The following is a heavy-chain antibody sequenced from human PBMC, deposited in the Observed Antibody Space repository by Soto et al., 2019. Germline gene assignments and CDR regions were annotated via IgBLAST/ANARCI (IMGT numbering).Heavy chain of an antibody. V-gene: IGHV3-33*01. CDR3: ARNIGWSRILYYFSGMDV. Sequence: QVQLVESGGGVVQPGMSLRLSCAASGFTFSSYCMHWVRQAPGKGLVWVAVIWYDGSNKYYADSVKGRFTISRDNSKKPLYLQMTSLRAEDTAVYYCARNIGWSRILYYFSGMDVWGQGTTVTVS. D-gene: IGHD2-15*01. CDR1: GFTFSSYC. J-gene: IGHJ6*02. CDR2: IWYDGSNK.